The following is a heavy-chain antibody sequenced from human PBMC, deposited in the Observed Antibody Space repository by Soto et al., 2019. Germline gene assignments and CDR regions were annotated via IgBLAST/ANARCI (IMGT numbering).Heavy chain of an antibody. CDR2: IIPIFGTP. CDR3: ARDKVYPYGMEV. J-gene: IGHJ6*02. V-gene: IGHV1-69*06. CDR1: GGTFSSST. Sequence: QVQLVQSGAEVKKPGSSVKVSCKASGGTFSSSTINWVRQAPGQGLEWMGSIIPIFGTPNYAQKLQGRVTITADKSTITVYMEPSGLRSEDTAVYYCARDKVYPYGMEVWGQGTTVTVSS. D-gene: IGHD2-2*02.